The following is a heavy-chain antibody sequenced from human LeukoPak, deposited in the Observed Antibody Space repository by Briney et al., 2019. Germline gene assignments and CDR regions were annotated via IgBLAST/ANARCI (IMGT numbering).Heavy chain of an antibody. V-gene: IGHV3-23*01. Sequence: GGSLRLSCAASGFNFRSYGMSWVRQAPGKGLERVSTISGSATTSSYAESVKGRFTISRDNSDNMLFLQMNSLRVEDSAIYYCVRLRSADYWGQGTLVTVSS. CDR2: ISGSATTS. CDR3: VRLRSADY. CDR1: GFNFRSYG. J-gene: IGHJ4*02.